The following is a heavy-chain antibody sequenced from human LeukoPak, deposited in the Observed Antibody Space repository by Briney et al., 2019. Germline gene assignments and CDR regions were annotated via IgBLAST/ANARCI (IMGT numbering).Heavy chain of an antibody. Sequence: GASVKGSCKAAGYTFTSSYSHWGRQSPGQGLEWMGIINPSGGGTSYAQKFQGRVTMTRDTSTSTVYMELSSLRSEDTAVYYCARDGIVGATYYWGQGTLVTVSS. CDR1: GYTFTSSY. V-gene: IGHV1-46*01. J-gene: IGHJ4*02. D-gene: IGHD1-26*01. CDR3: ARDGIVGATYY. CDR2: INPSGGGT.